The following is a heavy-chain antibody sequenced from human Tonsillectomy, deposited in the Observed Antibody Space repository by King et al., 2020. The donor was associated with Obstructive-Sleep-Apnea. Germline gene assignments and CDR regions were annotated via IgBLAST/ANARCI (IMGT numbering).Heavy chain of an antibody. J-gene: IGHJ4*02. D-gene: IGHD6-19*01. CDR2: IRGSGGTT. CDR1: GFTFSSYA. Sequence: VQLVESGGGLVQPGGSLRLSCAASGFTFSSYAMSWVRQAPGKGLEWVSAIRGSGGTTYYADSVKGRFTISIDNSKNTLYLQMNSLRAEDTAVYYCVKELGIAVAGTWAFDYWGQGTLVTVSS. V-gene: IGHV3-23*04. CDR3: VKELGIAVAGTWAFDY.